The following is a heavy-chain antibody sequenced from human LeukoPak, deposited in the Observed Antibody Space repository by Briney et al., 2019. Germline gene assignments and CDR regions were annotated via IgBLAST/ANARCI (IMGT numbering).Heavy chain of an antibody. CDR3: ARDPSVEMATIDGGWFDP. J-gene: IGHJ5*02. V-gene: IGHV1-2*02. CDR1: GYTFTGYY. D-gene: IGHD5-24*01. Sequence: ASVKVSCTASGYTFTGYYMHWVGQAPGQGLEWMGWINPNSGGTNYAQKFQGRVTMTRDTSISTAYMELSRLRSDDTAVYYCARDPSVEMATIDGGWFDPWGQGTLVTVSS. CDR2: INPNSGGT.